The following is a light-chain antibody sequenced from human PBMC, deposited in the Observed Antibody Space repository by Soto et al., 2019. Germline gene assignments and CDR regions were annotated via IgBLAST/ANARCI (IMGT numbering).Light chain of an antibody. J-gene: IGKJ1*01. CDR3: QQYNNWPPT. CDR1: QSVSSN. V-gene: IGKV3-15*01. CDR2: GAS. Sequence: EIVMTQSPGTLSVSPGERATLSCRASQSVSSNLAWYQQKPGQAPRLLIYGASTRATGIPARFSGSGSGTEFTLTISSLQSEDFALYYCQQYNNWPPTFGQGTKVDIK.